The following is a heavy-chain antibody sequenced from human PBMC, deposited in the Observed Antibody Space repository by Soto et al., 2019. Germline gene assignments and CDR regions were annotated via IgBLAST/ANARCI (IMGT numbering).Heavy chain of an antibody. Sequence: EVQLVESGGDLVQPGGSLRLSCAASGFAFGNYWMSWVRQAPGKGLEWLATIKRDASEKKYVDSVKGRFTMSRDNAKNSLNLQRDSLRAEDTAVYYCARDSRYGSGSSVNHYPDYWGHGTLVTVSS. CDR3: ARDSRYGSGSSVNHYPDY. CDR1: GFAFGNYW. J-gene: IGHJ4*01. CDR2: IKRDASEK. V-gene: IGHV3-7*01. D-gene: IGHD3-10*01.